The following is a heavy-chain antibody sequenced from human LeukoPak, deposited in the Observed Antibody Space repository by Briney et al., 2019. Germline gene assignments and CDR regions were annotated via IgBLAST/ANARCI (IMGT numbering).Heavy chain of an antibody. CDR3: ARNLWFGESSDAFDM. CDR2: INPKSGDT. Sequence: ASVKVSCKASGYSFTGHYMHWVRQAPGQGLEWMGWINPKSGDTNYAQKFQGRVTTTRDTSISTAYMDMSSLRPDDTAVYYCARNLWFGESSDAFDMWGQGTMVTVSS. CDR1: GYSFTGHY. V-gene: IGHV1-2*02. J-gene: IGHJ3*02. D-gene: IGHD3-10*01.